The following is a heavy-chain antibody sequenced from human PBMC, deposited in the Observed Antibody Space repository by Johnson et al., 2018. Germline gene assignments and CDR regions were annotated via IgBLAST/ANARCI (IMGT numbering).Heavy chain of an antibody. CDR2: IHDSGST. CDR3: SSHVFGAFDPFAM. D-gene: IGHD4/OR15-4a*01. J-gene: IGHJ3*02. CDR1: GGAINSNY. Sequence: QVQLVQSGPGLVKPSETLTLTCNVSGGAINSNYWSWTRQTPGKGLEWIGYIHDSGSTKYNPSLRSRVTISVDTSKRLLSLRLGSVTAADPAMYYCSSHVFGAFDPFAMWGQGTMVTVSS. V-gene: IGHV4-59*01.